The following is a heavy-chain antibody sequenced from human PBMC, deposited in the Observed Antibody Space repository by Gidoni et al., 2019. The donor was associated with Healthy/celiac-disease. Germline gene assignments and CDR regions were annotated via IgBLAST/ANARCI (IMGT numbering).Heavy chain of an antibody. Sequence: EVQLVESGGVVVQPGGSLRLSCAASGFTFDDYTMHWVRQAPGKVLEWVSLISWDGGSTYYADSVKGRFTISRDNSKNSLYLQMNSLRTEDTALYYCAKDMGEGFGMDVWGQGTTVTVSS. V-gene: IGHV3-43*01. J-gene: IGHJ6*02. D-gene: IGHD2-21*01. CDR3: AKDMGEGFGMDV. CDR2: ISWDGGST. CDR1: GFTFDDYT.